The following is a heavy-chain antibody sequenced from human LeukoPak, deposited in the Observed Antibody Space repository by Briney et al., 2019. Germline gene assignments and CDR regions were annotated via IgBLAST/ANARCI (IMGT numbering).Heavy chain of an antibody. D-gene: IGHD6-19*01. Sequence: RASVQVSCKASGYTFTSYYMHWVRQAPGQGLEWMGIINPSGGSTSYAQKFQGRVTMTRDTSTSTVYMELSSLRSEDTAVYYCARAPRQKAVAGSPDAFDIWGQGTMVTVSS. CDR1: GYTFTSYY. J-gene: IGHJ3*02. V-gene: IGHV1-46*01. CDR3: ARAPRQKAVAGSPDAFDI. CDR2: INPSGGST.